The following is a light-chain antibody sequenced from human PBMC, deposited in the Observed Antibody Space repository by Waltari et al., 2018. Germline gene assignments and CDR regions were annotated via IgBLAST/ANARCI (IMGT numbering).Light chain of an antibody. CDR2: GAS. V-gene: IGKV3-20*01. J-gene: IGKJ1*01. CDR1: QSVSRT. CDR3: QHYVRLPVT. Sequence: EIVFTQSPGTLSLSPGDRATLSCRASQSVSRTLAWYQQKPGQAPRLLIYGASSRATGIPDRFSGSGSGTDFSLTISSLEPEDFAVYFCQHYVRLPVTFGQGTKVEIK.